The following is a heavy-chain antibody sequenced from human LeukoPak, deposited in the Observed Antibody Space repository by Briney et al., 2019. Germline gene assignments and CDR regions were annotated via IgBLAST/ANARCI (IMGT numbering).Heavy chain of an antibody. D-gene: IGHD6-13*01. Sequence: SETLSLTCTVSGGSISSYYWSWIRQPPGKGLEWIGYIYYSGSTNYNPSLKSRVTISVDTSKNQFFLKLSSVTAADTAVYYCARETAAGLYYFDYWGQGTLVTVSS. CDR2: IYYSGST. J-gene: IGHJ4*02. CDR3: ARETAAGLYYFDY. CDR1: GGSISSYY. V-gene: IGHV4-59*01.